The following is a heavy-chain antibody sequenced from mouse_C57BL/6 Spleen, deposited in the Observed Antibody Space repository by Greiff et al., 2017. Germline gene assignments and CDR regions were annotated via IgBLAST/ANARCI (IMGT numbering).Heavy chain of an antibody. D-gene: IGHD1-1*01. Sequence: QVQLQQPGTELVKPGASVKLSCKASGYTFTSYWMHWVKQRPGQGLEWIGNINPSNGGTNYNEKFKSKATLTVDKSSSTAYMQLSSLTSEDSAVXYCARGDYYGSSYVGSAMDYWGQGTSVTVSS. CDR3: ARGDYYGSSYVGSAMDY. V-gene: IGHV1-53*01. CDR1: GYTFTSYW. CDR2: INPSNGGT. J-gene: IGHJ4*01.